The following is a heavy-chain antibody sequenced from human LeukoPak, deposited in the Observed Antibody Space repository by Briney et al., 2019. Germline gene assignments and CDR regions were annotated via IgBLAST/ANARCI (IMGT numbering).Heavy chain of an antibody. D-gene: IGHD6-19*01. V-gene: IGHV7-4-1*02. Sequence: ASVKVSCRASGYTFTSYAMNWVRQAPGQGLEWMGCINTNTGNPTYAQGFTGRFVFSLDTSVSTAYLQISSLKAEDTAVYYCARDRPREQWLVRYYYYGMDVWGQGTTVTVSS. CDR3: ARDRPREQWLVRYYYYGMDV. J-gene: IGHJ6*02. CDR2: INTNTGNP. CDR1: GYTFTSYA.